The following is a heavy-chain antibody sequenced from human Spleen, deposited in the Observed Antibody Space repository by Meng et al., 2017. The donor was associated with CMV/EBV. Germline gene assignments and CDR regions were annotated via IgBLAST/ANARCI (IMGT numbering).Heavy chain of an antibody. CDR3: AREEGGRGREHMD. J-gene: IGHJ4*02. V-gene: IGHV1-8*01. D-gene: IGHD2-21*01. CDR2: MNPNSGNT. Sequence: ASVKVSCKASAYTFRYYDINWVRRAAGQGLEWMGWMNPNSGNTGYAQKFQGRVTMTRNTSISTAYMELSSLRSEDTAVYYCAREEGGRGREHMDWGQGTLVTVSS. CDR1: AYTFRYYD.